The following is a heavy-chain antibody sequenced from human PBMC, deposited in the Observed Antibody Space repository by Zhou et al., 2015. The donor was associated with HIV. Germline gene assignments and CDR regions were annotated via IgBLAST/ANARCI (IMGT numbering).Heavy chain of an antibody. CDR3: ARGRTGYCSSTSCPNWFDP. CDR1: GYTFTGYF. CDR2: INPNSSGT. D-gene: IGHD2-2*01. Sequence: QVQLVQSGAEVKKPGASVKVSCKASGYTFTGYFMHWVRQAPGQGLEWMGWINPNSSGTTYAHKFEGRVTMTRDTSMTTVYMELSRLRSDDTAVYYCARGRTGYCSSTSCPNWFDPWGQGTLVTVSS. V-gene: IGHV1-2*02. J-gene: IGHJ5*02.